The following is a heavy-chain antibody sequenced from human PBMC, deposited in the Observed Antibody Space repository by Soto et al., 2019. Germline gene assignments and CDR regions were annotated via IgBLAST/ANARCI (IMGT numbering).Heavy chain of an antibody. CDR3: TWGFCNSSSCYANWFDP. V-gene: IGHV3-66*01. CDR1: GFAVGSNY. D-gene: IGHD2-2*01. CDR2: IYIGGGT. Sequence: EVQLVESGGGLVRPGGSVRLSCAASGFAVGSNYMSWVRQAPGKGLEWVSLIYIGGGTHYADSVKGRFTISRDNSKNNLYLQMNSLRAEDTAVYHCTWGFCNSSSCYANWFDPWGQGTLVTVSS. J-gene: IGHJ5*02.